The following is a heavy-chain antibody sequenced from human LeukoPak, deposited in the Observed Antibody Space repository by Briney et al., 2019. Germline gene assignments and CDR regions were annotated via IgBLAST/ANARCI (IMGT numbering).Heavy chain of an antibody. CDR3: TRPGQNNY. CDR2: IRSKANGYAT. CDR1: GFRFSGSA. Sequence: GGSLRLSCAASGFRFSGSAVHWVRQAAGKGLEWVGRIRSKANGYATEYAPSVKGRFTISRDDSENTAYLQMNSLKTEDTAVYYCTRPGQNNYWGQGTLVTVSS. D-gene: IGHD2/OR15-2a*01. J-gene: IGHJ4*02. V-gene: IGHV3-73*01.